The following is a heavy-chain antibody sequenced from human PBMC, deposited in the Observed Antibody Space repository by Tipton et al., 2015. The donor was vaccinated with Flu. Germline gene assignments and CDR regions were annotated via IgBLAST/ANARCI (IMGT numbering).Heavy chain of an antibody. V-gene: IGHV1-18*01. CDR3: ARDLRYYGSGSTLMDV. Sequence: QMQLVQSGAEVKKPGASVKVSCKASGYTFTSYGISWVRQAPGQGLEWMGWISAYNGNTNYAQKLQGRVTMTTDTSTSTAYMELRSLRSDDTAVYYCARDLRYYGSGSTLMDVWGQGTTVPVSS. CDR1: GYTFTSYG. J-gene: IGHJ6*02. CDR2: ISAYNGNT. D-gene: IGHD3-10*01.